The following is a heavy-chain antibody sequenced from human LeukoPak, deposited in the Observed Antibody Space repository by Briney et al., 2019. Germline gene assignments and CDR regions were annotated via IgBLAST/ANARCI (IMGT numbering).Heavy chain of an antibody. CDR2: IYPGDSDT. CDR3: ARLPNYYDSSGYYLNAFDI. Sequence: GESLKISCKGSGYSFSNYWIGWVRQMPGKGLEWMGIIYPGDSDTRYSPSFQGQVTISADKSISTAYLQWSSLKASDTAMYYCARLPNYYDSSGYYLNAFDIWGQGTMVTVSS. CDR1: GYSFSNYW. D-gene: IGHD3-22*01. V-gene: IGHV5-51*01. J-gene: IGHJ3*02.